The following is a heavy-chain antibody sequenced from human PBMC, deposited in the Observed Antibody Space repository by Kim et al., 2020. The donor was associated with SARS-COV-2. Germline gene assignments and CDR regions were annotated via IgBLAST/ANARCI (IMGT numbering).Heavy chain of an antibody. J-gene: IGHJ5*02. CDR2: IYTSGNT. CDR1: GASVSTYY. Sequence: SETLSLTCTVSGASVSTYYWTWIRQSAGTGLEWIGRIYTSGNTTYNPSLKSRVTMSLATSKNHFSLKLSSVTAADTAVYYCARHGSWFDPWGRGIVVTVSS. D-gene: IGHD3-10*01. V-gene: IGHV4-4*07. CDR3: ARHGSWFDP.